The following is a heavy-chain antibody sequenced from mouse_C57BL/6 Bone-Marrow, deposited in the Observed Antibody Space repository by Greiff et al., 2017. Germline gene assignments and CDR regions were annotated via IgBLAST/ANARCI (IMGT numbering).Heavy chain of an antibody. J-gene: IGHJ2*01. CDR1: GYTFTDYE. V-gene: IGHV1-15*01. D-gene: IGHD1-1*01. CDR2: IDPETGGT. CDR3: TRVETY. Sequence: QVHVKQSGAELVRPGASVTLSCKASGYTFTDYEMHWVKQTPVHGLEWIGAIDPETGGTAYNQKFKGKAILTADKSSSAAYMELRSLTSEDSAVYYCTRVETYWGQGTTLTVSS.